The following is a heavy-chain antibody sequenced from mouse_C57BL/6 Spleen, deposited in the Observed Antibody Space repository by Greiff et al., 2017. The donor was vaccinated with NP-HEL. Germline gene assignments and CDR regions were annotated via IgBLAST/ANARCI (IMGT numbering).Heavy chain of an antibody. CDR3: AGNYDPLYAMDY. J-gene: IGHJ4*01. CDR2: INPNYGTT. CDR1: GYSFTDYN. V-gene: IGHV1-39*01. Sequence: VQLKESGPELVKPGASVKISCKASGYSFTDYNMNWVKQSNGKSLEWIGVINPNYGTTSYNQKFKGKATLTVDQSSSTAYMQLNSLTSEDSAVYYCAGNYDPLYAMDYWGQGTSVTVSS. D-gene: IGHD2-3*01.